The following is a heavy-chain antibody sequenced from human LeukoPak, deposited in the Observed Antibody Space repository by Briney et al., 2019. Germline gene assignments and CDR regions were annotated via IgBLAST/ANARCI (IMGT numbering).Heavy chain of an antibody. J-gene: IGHJ4*02. Sequence: SETLSLTCTVSGGSINSGSFYWNWIRQSAGKGLEWIGHVYTTGTTNCSPSLRSRVTISLDTSKNQFSLNLNSVTAADTAVYYCARCTSTSCYNFDYWGQGTLLTVSS. CDR3: ARCTSTSCYNFDY. CDR1: GGSINSGSFY. V-gene: IGHV4-61*09. CDR2: VYTTGTT. D-gene: IGHD2-2*02.